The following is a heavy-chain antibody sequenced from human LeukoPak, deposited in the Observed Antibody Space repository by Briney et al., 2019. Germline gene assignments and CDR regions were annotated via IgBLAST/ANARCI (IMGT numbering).Heavy chain of an antibody. Sequence: GGSLRLSCAASGFTFSSYAMHWVRQAPGKGLEWVAVISYDGSNKYYADSVKGRFTISRDNSKNTLYLQMNNLRAEDTAVYYCARVVPLMGFPDWGQGTLVTVSS. CDR1: GFTFSSYA. D-gene: IGHD3-16*02. CDR3: ARVVPLMGFPD. CDR2: ISYDGSNK. J-gene: IGHJ4*02. V-gene: IGHV3-30*04.